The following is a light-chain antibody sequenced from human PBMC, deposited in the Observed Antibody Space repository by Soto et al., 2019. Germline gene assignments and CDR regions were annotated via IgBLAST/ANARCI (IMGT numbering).Light chain of an antibody. V-gene: IGKV3-20*01. CDR3: QHYDTSLST. CDR1: QSIDTIS. CDR2: GAS. Sequence: DIVLTQSPGTLSLSPGERATLSCRASQSIDTISLAWYQQKPGQAPRLLIYGASTRSTGIPDRFGGSGSGTDLTLTISRLEPEDFAVYYCQHYDTSLSTFGGGTPVDI. J-gene: IGKJ4*01.